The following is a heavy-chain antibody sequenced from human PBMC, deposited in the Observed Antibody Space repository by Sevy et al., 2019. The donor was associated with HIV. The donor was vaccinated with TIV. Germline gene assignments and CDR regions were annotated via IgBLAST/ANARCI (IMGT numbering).Heavy chain of an antibody. Sequence: ASVKVSCKASGYTFASYGITWVRQAPGQGLEWMGWISNFNSNKKSAQKFQDRLTLTTDTSTSTAFMELTSLRTDDTAVYYCARGISVVATMGVGFDPWGQGTLVTVSS. CDR1: GYTFASYG. J-gene: IGHJ5*02. CDR3: ARGISVVATMGVGFDP. V-gene: IGHV1-18*01. CDR2: ISNFNSNK. D-gene: IGHD5-12*01.